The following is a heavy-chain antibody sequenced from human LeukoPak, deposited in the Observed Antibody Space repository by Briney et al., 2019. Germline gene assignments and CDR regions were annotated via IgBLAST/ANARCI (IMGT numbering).Heavy chain of an antibody. CDR2: IYYSGST. Sequence: PSETLSLTCTVSGGSISSYYWSWIRQPPGKGLEWIGYIYYSGSTNYNPSLKSRVTISVDTSKNQFSLKLSSVAAADTAVYYCARDQGSSSWYGYYYYGMDVWAKGPRSPSP. D-gene: IGHD6-13*01. V-gene: IGHV4-59*01. J-gene: IGHJ6*02. CDR3: ARDQGSSSWYGYYYYGMDV. CDR1: GGSISSYY.